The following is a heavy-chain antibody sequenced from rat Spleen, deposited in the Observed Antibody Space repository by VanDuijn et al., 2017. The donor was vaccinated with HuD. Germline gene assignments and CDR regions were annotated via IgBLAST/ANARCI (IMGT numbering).Heavy chain of an antibody. CDR1: VFTFRDYA. Sequence: EVQLVESGGGLVQPGNSLKLSCAASVFTFRDYAMAWVRQAPKKGLEWVASISYEGSSTYCGDSVRGRFTISRDNAKSTLYLQMDSLRSEDKATYYCARHSNWGFDYWGQGVMVTVSS. CDR2: ISYEGSST. D-gene: IGHD5-1*01. CDR3: ARHSNWGFDY. V-gene: IGHV5-17*01. J-gene: IGHJ2*01.